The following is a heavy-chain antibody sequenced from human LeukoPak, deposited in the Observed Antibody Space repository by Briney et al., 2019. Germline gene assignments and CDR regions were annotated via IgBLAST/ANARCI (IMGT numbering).Heavy chain of an antibody. Sequence: ASVKVPCKASGYTFTSYYMHWVRQAPGQGLEWMGIINPSGGSTSYVQKFQGRVTMTRDTSTSTVYMELSSLRSEDTAVYYCASVKDSSGWHQAFDIWGKGTMVTVSS. CDR3: ASVKDSSGWHQAFDI. V-gene: IGHV1-46*01. CDR1: GYTFTSYY. J-gene: IGHJ3*02. D-gene: IGHD6-19*01. CDR2: INPSGGST.